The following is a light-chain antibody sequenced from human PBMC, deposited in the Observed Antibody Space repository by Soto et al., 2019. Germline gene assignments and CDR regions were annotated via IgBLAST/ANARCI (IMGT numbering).Light chain of an antibody. J-gene: IGLJ1*01. CDR3: SSYTGGSTSYV. Sequence: QSVLTQPASVSGCPGQSITISCTGTSSDVGAYKYVSWHQQHPGKAPKLMIYDVSDRPSGVSDRFSGSKSGNTASLTISGLQAEDEADYYCSSYTGGSTSYVFGTGTKVTVL. CDR1: SSDVGAYKY. V-gene: IGLV2-14*03. CDR2: DVS.